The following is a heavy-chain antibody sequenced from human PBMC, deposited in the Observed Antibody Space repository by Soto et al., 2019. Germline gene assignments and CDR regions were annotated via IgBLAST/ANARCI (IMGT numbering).Heavy chain of an antibody. J-gene: IGHJ5*02. CDR3: ASDNCVGGSCFNWFDP. V-gene: IGHV3-11*01. CDR1: GFTFSDYY. Sequence: QVQLVESGGGLVKPGGSLRLSCAASGFTFSDYYMSWIRQDPGKGLEWVSYITSRSSPIYYADSVKGRFTLSRDHAKNSLYLQMNSLRAEDTAVYYCASDNCVGGSCFNWFDPWCQGTLVTVSS. CDR2: ITSRSSPI. D-gene: IGHD2-15*01.